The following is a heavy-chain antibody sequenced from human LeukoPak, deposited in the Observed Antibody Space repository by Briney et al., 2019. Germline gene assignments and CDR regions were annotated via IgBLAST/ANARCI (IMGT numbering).Heavy chain of an antibody. V-gene: IGHV1-2*02. Sequence: ASVKVSCKASGYTFTGYYMHWVRQAPGQGLEWMGWINPNSGGTNYAQKFQGRVTMTRDTSISTAYMELSRLRSDDTAVYYCAREVGMGYDFWSGYSNFDYWGQGTLVTVSS. CDR1: GYTFTGYY. D-gene: IGHD3-3*01. CDR2: INPNSGGT. CDR3: AREVGMGYDFWSGYSNFDY. J-gene: IGHJ4*02.